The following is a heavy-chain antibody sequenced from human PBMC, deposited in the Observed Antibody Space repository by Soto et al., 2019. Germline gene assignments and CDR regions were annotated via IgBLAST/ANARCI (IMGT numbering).Heavy chain of an antibody. D-gene: IGHD6-13*01. CDR2: ISSSSSYI. Sequence: ESGGGLVKPGGSLRLSCAASGFTFSSYSMNWVRQAPGKGLEWVSSISSSSSYIYYADSVKGRFTISRDNAKNSLYLQMNSLRAEDTAVYYCARVIAAAGHIDYWGQGTLVTVSS. CDR3: ARVIAAAGHIDY. CDR1: GFTFSSYS. V-gene: IGHV3-21*01. J-gene: IGHJ4*02.